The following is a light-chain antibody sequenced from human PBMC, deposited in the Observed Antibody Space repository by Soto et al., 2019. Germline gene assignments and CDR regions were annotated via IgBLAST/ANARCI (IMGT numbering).Light chain of an antibody. Sequence: EIVLTQSPGTLSVSLGERATLSFRASQSVSIHLAWYQQKPGQAPRLLISGASTRATGIPARFSGSGSGTEFTLTISSLQSEDFAVYYCQQYNNWPPITFGQGTRLEIK. CDR1: QSVSIH. CDR2: GAS. J-gene: IGKJ5*01. CDR3: QQYNNWPPIT. V-gene: IGKV3-15*01.